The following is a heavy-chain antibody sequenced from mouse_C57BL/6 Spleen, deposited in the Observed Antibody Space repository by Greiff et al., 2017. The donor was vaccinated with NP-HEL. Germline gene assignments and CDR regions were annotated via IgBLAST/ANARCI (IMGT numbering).Heavy chain of an antibody. CDR3: ARKGIYYDYDGYFDV. CDR1: GYTFTSYW. V-gene: IGHV1-55*01. J-gene: IGHJ1*03. Sequence: QVQLQQPGAELVKPGASVKMSCKASGYTFTSYWITWVKQRPGQGLEWIGDIYPGSGSTNYNEKFKSKATLTVDTSSSTAYMQLSSLTSEDSAVYDCARKGIYYDYDGYFDVWGTGTTVTVSS. CDR2: IYPGSGST. D-gene: IGHD2-4*01.